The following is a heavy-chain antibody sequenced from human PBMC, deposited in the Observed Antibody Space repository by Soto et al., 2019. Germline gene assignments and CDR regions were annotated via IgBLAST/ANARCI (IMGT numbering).Heavy chain of an antibody. CDR2: ISGSGGST. V-gene: IGHV3-23*01. CDR3: AKDIMITFGGVIATGY. J-gene: IGHJ4*02. D-gene: IGHD3-16*02. Sequence: EVQLLESGGGLVQPGGSLRLSCAASGFTFSSYAMSWVRQAPGKGLEWVSAISGSGGSTYYADSVKGRFTISRDNSKNPLYLQMNSLRAEDTAVYYCAKDIMITFGGVIATGYWGQGTLVTVSS. CDR1: GFTFSSYA.